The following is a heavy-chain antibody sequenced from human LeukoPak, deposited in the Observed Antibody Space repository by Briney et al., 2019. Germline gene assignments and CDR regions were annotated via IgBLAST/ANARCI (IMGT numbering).Heavy chain of an antibody. V-gene: IGHV4-39*01. CDR1: GGSISSSYYY. CDR2: IYYSGST. Sequence: SETLSLTCTVSGGSISSSYYYWGWIRQPPGKGLEWIGSIYYSGSTYYNPSLKSRVTISVDRSKNQFSLKLSSVTAADTAVYYCARHYYDSRSYYYYYYMDVWGKGTTVTISS. CDR3: ARHYYDSRSYYYYYYMDV. J-gene: IGHJ6*03. D-gene: IGHD3-22*01.